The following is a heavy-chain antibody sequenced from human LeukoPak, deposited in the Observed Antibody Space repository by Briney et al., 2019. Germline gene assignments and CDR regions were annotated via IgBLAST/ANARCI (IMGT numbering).Heavy chain of an antibody. D-gene: IGHD5-18*01. CDR1: GYTFSNYY. Sequence: ASVKVSCKASGYTFSNYYMHWVRQAPGQGLEWMGIINPSGGSTSYAQKFQGRVTMTRDMSTSTVYMELSSLRSEDTAVYYCARGRDTAMGTYYYYMDVWGKGTTVTVSS. CDR3: ARGRDTAMGTYYYYMDV. J-gene: IGHJ6*03. CDR2: INPSGGST. V-gene: IGHV1-46*01.